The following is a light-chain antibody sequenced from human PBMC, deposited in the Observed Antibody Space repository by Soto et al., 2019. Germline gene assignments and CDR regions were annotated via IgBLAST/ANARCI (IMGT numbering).Light chain of an antibody. CDR1: SSNIGGNS. Sequence: SVLTQPPSVSAAPGQKVTISCSGSSSNIGGNSVSWYQQLPGTAPKLLIYDDNKRPSGIPDRFSGSKSGTSATLGITGFQTGDEADYYCGSWDSSMSAYVFGTGNNVSVL. CDR3: GSWDSSMSAYV. CDR2: DDN. V-gene: IGLV1-51*01. J-gene: IGLJ1*01.